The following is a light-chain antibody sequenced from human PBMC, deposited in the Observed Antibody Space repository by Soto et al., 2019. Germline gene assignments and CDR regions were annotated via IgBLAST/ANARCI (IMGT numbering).Light chain of an antibody. CDR2: GAS. CDR1: QSDRSSY. J-gene: IGKJ4*01. V-gene: IGKV3-20*01. CDR3: QHYGSPLT. Sequence: EIVLTQSPGTLSLSPGGRATLSCRASQSDRSSYLAWYQQRPGQAPRLLIFGASFRATGIPDRFSGSGSGTDFTLTISRLEPEDFAVYYIQHYGSPLTFGGGTKVEIK.